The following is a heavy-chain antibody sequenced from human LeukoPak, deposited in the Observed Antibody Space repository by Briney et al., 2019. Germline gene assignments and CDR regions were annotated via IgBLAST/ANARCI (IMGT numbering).Heavy chain of an antibody. Sequence: GGSLRLSCAASGFTFSNYGMHWVRQAPGKGLEWVAFIRSDGSTKYYADSVKGRFTISRDNSKDTLYLQMNGLRAEDTAVYYCARDSAIAAAGTTFDYWGQGTLVTVSS. J-gene: IGHJ4*02. V-gene: IGHV3-30*02. CDR2: IRSDGSTK. CDR3: ARDSAIAAAGTTFDY. CDR1: GFTFSNYG. D-gene: IGHD6-13*01.